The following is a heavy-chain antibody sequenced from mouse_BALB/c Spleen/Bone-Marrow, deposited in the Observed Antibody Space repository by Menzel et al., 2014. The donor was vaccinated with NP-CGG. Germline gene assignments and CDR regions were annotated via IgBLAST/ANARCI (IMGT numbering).Heavy chain of an antibody. Sequence: VQLQQSGPELVKPGASVKGSCKASGYAFTSYNMYWVKQSHGKSLEWIGYIDPYNGGTSYNQRFKGKATLTVDKSSSTAYMHINSLTSEDSAVYYCARIGIGNIGEASWGQGTLVTVSA. D-gene: IGHD4-1*01. J-gene: IGHJ3*01. V-gene: IGHV1S135*01. CDR2: IDPYNGGT. CDR1: GYAFTSYN. CDR3: ARIGIGNIGEAS.